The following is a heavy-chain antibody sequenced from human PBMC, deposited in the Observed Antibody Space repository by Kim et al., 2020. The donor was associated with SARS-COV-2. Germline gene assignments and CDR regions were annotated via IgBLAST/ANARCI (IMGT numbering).Heavy chain of an antibody. V-gene: IGHV3-49*02. J-gene: IGHJ6*02. D-gene: IGHD2-15*01. CDR3: TRDRVQGGYYYYGMDV. Sequence: SGRGRFTISRDDSKSIAYLQMNSLKTEDTAVYYCTRDRVQGGYYYYGMDVWGQGTTVTVSS.